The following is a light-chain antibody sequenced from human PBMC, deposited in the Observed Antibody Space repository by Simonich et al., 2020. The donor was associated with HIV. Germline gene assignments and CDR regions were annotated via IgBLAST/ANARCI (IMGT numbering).Light chain of an antibody. CDR3: QQYYTTPYT. V-gene: IGKV4-1*01. CDR1: QNVLYSSNNKNY. Sequence: DIVMTQSPDSLAVSLGERAPLTNKSSQNVLYSSNNKNYLAWYQQKPGQPPKLLIYWASTRESGVPDRFSGSGSGTDFTLTISSLQAEDVAVYYCQQYYTTPYTFGQGTKLEIK. J-gene: IGKJ2*01. CDR2: WAS.